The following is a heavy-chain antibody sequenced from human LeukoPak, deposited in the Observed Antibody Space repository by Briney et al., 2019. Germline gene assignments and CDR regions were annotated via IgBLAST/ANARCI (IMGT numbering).Heavy chain of an antibody. CDR2: INPNSGGT. CDR3: ARDPLLLWFGERPYYFGY. CDR1: GYTFTGYY. J-gene: IGHJ4*02. D-gene: IGHD3-10*01. Sequence: ASVKVSCKASGYTFTGYYMHWVRQAPGQGLEWMGWINPNSGGTNYAQKFQGRVTMTRDTSISTAYMELSRLRSDDTAVYYCARDPLLLWFGERPYYFGYWGQGTLVTVSS. V-gene: IGHV1-2*02.